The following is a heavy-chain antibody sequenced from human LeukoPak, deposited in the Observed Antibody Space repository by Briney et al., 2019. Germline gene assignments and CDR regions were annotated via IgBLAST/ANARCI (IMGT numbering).Heavy chain of an antibody. CDR2: IAHSGTT. CDR1: GGSISRYS. D-gene: IGHD1-26*01. Sequence: SETLSHTCIVSGGSISRYSWNWIRQSPGKGLEWVGYIAHSGTTNYNPSLKSRVTISVDTSKNQFSLKLSSVTAADTAVYYCAKHIIVGALNDAFDIWGQGTMVTVSS. J-gene: IGHJ3*02. CDR3: AKHIIVGALNDAFDI. V-gene: IGHV4-59*08.